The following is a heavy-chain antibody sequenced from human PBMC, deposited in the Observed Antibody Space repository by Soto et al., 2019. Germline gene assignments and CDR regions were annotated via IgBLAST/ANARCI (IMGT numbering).Heavy chain of an antibody. CDR1: GFTFSSYA. CDR2: ISGSGGST. Sequence: EVQLLESGGGLVQPGGSLRLSCAASGFTFSSYAMSWVRQAPGKGLEWVSVISGSGGSTYYADSVKGRFTISRDNSKNTLYLQMNSLRAEDTAVYYCAPGAGRNYYYGMDVWGQGTTVTVSS. J-gene: IGHJ6*02. D-gene: IGHD3-10*01. CDR3: APGAGRNYYYGMDV. V-gene: IGHV3-23*01.